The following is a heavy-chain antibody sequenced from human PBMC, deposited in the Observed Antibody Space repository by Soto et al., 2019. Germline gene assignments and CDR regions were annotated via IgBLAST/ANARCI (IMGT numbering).Heavy chain of an antibody. CDR2: IIPFHGVT. CDR3: TRDWEITVSPWSFGGF. V-gene: IGHV1-69*08. Sequence: QVQLVQSGAEVKKPGSSVKVSCKASGGTFSPYTINWVRQAPGQGLEWMGRIIPFHGVTNYAQKFQAKVTITADKLTSTAYMALRGLRFEDTAMYYCTRDWEITVSPWSFGGFWGRGTLVNVSS. J-gene: IGHJ4*02. D-gene: IGHD3-10*01. CDR1: GGTFSPYT.